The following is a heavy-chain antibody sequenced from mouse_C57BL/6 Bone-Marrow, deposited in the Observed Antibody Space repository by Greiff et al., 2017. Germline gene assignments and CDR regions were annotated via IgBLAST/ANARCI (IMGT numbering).Heavy chain of an antibody. CDR3: ARSHPYYAMDY. J-gene: IGHJ4*01. CDR1: GYTFTGSW. CDR2: ILPGSGSP. Sequence: QVQLQQSGAELMKPGASVKLSCKATGYTFTGSWIEWVKQRPGHGLEWIGEILPGSGSPKYNQTFKGKATFTAATSSNTAYLQLSSLTTEDSAIYYCARSHPYYAMDYWGQGTSVTVSS. V-gene: IGHV1-9*01.